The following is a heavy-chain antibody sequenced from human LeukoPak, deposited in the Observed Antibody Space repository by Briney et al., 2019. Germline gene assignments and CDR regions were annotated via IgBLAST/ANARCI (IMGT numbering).Heavy chain of an antibody. V-gene: IGHV4-59*01. CDR3: ARDRGYSYGYKHYYYGMDV. J-gene: IGHJ6*02. CDR2: IYYSGST. D-gene: IGHD5-18*01. Sequence: SETLSLTCAVYGGSFSGYYWSWIRQPPGKGLEWIGYIYYSGSTNYNPSLKSRVTISVDTSKNQFSLKLSSVTAADTAVYYCARDRGYSYGYKHYYYGMDVWGQGTTVTVSS. CDR1: GGSFSGYY.